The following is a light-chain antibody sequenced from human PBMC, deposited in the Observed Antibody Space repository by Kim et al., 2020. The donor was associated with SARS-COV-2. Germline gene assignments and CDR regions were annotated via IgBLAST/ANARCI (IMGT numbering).Light chain of an antibody. CDR1: SIGIKS. CDR3: QVWDSSSDRWV. J-gene: IGLJ3*02. Sequence: APGEAARITCGGNSIGIKSVHWYQQKPGQAPVLVIYYNSDRPSGIPERFSGSNSGNTATLTISRVEAGDEADYYCQVWDSSSDRWVFGGGTKLTVL. V-gene: IGLV3-21*04. CDR2: YNS.